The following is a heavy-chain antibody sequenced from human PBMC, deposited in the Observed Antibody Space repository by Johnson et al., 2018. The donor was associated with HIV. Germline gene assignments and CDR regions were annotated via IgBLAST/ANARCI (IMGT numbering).Heavy chain of an antibody. D-gene: IGHD3-22*01. CDR3: ARLVSSSFTHAFEI. Sequence: QVQLVESGGGVVQPGRSLRLSCVASGFTFSSYGMHWVRQAPGKGLEWVAFIRYDGSNKYYADSVKGRFTISRDNSKNSLYLQLNSLRAEDTALYYCARLVSSSFTHAFEIWGQGTMVTVSS. J-gene: IGHJ3*02. CDR1: GFTFSSYG. CDR2: IRYDGSNK. V-gene: IGHV3-33*08.